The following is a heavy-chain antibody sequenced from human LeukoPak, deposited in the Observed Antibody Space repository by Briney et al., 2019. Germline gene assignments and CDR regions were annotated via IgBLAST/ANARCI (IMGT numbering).Heavy chain of an antibody. CDR2: ISYDGSNK. J-gene: IGHJ4*02. CDR3: AKSTVIRDRHFDY. V-gene: IGHV3-30-3*02. D-gene: IGHD4-23*01. Sequence: PGGSLRLSCAASGFTFSSYAMHWVRQAPGKGLEWVAVISYDGSNKYYADSVKGRFTISRDNSKNTLYLQMNSLRAEDTAVYYCAKSTVIRDRHFDYWGQGTLVTVSS. CDR1: GFTFSSYA.